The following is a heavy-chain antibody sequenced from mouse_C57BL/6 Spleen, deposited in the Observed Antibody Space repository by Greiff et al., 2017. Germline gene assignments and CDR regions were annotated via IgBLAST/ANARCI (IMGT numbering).Heavy chain of an antibody. V-gene: IGHV1-82*01. D-gene: IGHD1-1*02. Sequence: VKLVESGPELVKPGASVKISCKASGYAFSSSWMNWVKQRPGKGLEWIGRIYPGDGDTNYNGKFKGKATLTADKSSSTAYMQLSSLTSEDSAVYFCARYGPYAMDYWGQGTSVTVSS. CDR3: ARYGPYAMDY. CDR1: GYAFSSSW. CDR2: IYPGDGDT. J-gene: IGHJ4*01.